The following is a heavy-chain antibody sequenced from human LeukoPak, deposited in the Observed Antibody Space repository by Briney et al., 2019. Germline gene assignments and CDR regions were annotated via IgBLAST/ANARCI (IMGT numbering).Heavy chain of an antibody. D-gene: IGHD6-13*01. CDR1: GFTFSSYA. V-gene: IGHV3-21*01. Sequence: GGSLRLSCAASGFTFSSYAMSWVRQAPGKGLEWVSSISSSSSYIYYADSVKGRFTISRDNAKNSLYLQMNSLRAEDTAVYYCARDSHSSSWIRTYYGMDVWGQGTTVTVSS. CDR2: ISSSSSYI. CDR3: ARDSHSSSWIRTYYGMDV. J-gene: IGHJ6*02.